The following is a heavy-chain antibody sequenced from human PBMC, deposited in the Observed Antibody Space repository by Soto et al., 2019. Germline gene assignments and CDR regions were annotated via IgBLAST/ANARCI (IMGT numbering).Heavy chain of an antibody. D-gene: IGHD3-3*01. CDR1: GGTFSSYA. CDR2: IIPIFGTA. CDR3: ASVLRFLEWYPKNYYYYGMDV. Sequence: SGRVSSRASGGTFSSYAITWARQAPGQWLEWIGGIIPIFGTANYAQKFQGRVTITADESTSTAYMELSSLRSEDTAVYYCASVLRFLEWYPKNYYYYGMDVWGQGTTVTVSS. J-gene: IGHJ6*02. V-gene: IGHV1-69*13.